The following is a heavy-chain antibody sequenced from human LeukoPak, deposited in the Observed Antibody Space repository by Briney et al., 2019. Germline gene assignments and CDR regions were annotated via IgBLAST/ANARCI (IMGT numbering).Heavy chain of an antibody. V-gene: IGHV1-18*01. D-gene: IGHD3-10*01. CDR2: ISAYNGST. CDR3: ARGDDMVRGVRSPFDP. CDR1: GYTFTSYG. J-gene: IGHJ5*02. Sequence: ASVKVSCKASGYTFTSYGISWVRQAPGQGLEWMGWISAYNGSTNYAQKLQGRVTMTTDTSTSTAYMELRSLRSDDTAVYYCARGDDMVRGVRSPFDPWGQGTLVTVSS.